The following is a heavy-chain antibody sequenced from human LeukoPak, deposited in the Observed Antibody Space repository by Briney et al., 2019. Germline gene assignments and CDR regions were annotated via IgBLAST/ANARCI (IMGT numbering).Heavy chain of an antibody. V-gene: IGHV1-69*04. Sequence: GASVKVSCKASGGTFSSYAISWVRQAPGQGLEWMGRIIPILGIANYAQKFQGRVTITADKSTSTAYMELSSLRSEDTAVYYCARGGPDIVATHWGQGTLVTVSS. J-gene: IGHJ4*02. CDR1: GGTFSSYA. CDR3: ARGGPDIVATH. CDR2: IIPILGIA. D-gene: IGHD5-12*01.